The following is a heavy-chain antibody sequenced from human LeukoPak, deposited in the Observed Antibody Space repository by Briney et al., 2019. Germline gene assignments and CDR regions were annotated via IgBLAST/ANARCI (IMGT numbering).Heavy chain of an antibody. CDR1: GGSFSGYY. V-gene: IGHV4-34*01. CDR3: ARGYYERSLTA. D-gene: IGHD3-22*01. Sequence: PSGTLSLTCAVYGGSFSGYYWSWIRQPPGKGLEWIGEINHSGSTNYNPSLKSRVTISVDTSKNQFSLKLSSVTAADTAVYYCARGYYERSLTAWGQGTLVTVSS. J-gene: IGHJ5*02. CDR2: INHSGST.